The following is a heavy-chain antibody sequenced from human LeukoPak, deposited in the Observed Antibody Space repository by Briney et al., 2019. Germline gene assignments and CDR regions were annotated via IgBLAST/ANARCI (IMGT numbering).Heavy chain of an antibody. D-gene: IGHD3-3*01. V-gene: IGHV1-69-2*01. CDR2: VDPEDGET. CDR3: ATAPDRYDFWSGYRS. CDR1: GYTFTDYY. J-gene: IGHJ5*02. Sequence: ASVKVSCKVSGYTFTDYYMHWVQQAPGKGLEWMGLVDPEDGETIYAEKFQGRVTMTEDTSTDTAYMELSSLRSEDTAVYYCATAPDRYDFWSGYRSWGQGTLVTVSS.